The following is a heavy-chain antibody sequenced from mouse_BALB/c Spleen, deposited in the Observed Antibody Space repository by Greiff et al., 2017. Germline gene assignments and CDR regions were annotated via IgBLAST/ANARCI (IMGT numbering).Heavy chain of an antibody. V-gene: IGHV1S22*01. CDR2: IYPGSGST. CDR1: GYTFTSYW. CDR3: TRPDGYSSMDY. J-gene: IGHJ4*01. D-gene: IGHD2-3*01. Sequence: LQQPGSELVRPGASVKLSCKASGYTFTSYWMHWVKQRPGQGLEWIGNIYPGSGSTNYDEKFKSKATLTVDTSSSTAYMQRSSLTSEDSAVYYCTRPDGYSSMDYWGQGTSVTVSS.